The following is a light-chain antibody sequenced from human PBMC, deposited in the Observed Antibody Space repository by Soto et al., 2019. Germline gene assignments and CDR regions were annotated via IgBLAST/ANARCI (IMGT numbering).Light chain of an antibody. CDR3: RSYTSSSTPFL. CDR1: SSDIGGYNY. V-gene: IGLV2-14*01. CDR2: DVT. Sequence: QSALTQPASVSGSPGQSITMSCTGTSSDIGGYNYVSWYQQHPGKAPKLMIYDVTNRPSGVSNRFSGSKSGNTASLTISGLQAEDEADYYCRSYTSSSTPFLFGTGTKLTVL. J-gene: IGLJ1*01.